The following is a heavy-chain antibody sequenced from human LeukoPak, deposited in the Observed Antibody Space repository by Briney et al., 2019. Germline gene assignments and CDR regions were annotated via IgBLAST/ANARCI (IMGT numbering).Heavy chain of an antibody. CDR1: GGSFSGYY. J-gene: IGHJ6*03. CDR3: ARLNYDYVWGSYRSYYYYYYKDV. D-gene: IGHD3-16*02. V-gene: IGHV4-34*01. Sequence: SETLSLTCAVYGGSFSGYYWSWIRQPPGKGLEWIGEINHSGSTNYNPSLKSRVTISVDTSKNQFSLKLSSVTAADTAVYYCARLNYDYVWGSYRSYYYYYYKDVWGKGTTVTISS. CDR2: INHSGST.